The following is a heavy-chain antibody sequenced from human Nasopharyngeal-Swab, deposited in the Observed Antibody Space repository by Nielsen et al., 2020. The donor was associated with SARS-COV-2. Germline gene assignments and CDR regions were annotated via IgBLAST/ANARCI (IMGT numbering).Heavy chain of an antibody. V-gene: IGHV4-39*07. CDR2: IYYSGST. CDR3: ARGIFGVPLEVYNWFDP. J-gene: IGHJ5*02. Sequence: SETLSLTCTVSGGSISSSSYYWGWIRQPPGKGLEWIGSIYYSGSTYYNPSLKSRVTISVDTSKNQFSLKLSSVTAADTAVYYCARGIFGVPLEVYNWFDPWGQGTLVTVSS. CDR1: GGSISSSSYY. D-gene: IGHD3-3*01.